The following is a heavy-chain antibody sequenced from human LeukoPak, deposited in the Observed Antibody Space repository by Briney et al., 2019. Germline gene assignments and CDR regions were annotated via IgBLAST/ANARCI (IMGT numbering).Heavy chain of an antibody. V-gene: IGHV1-69*06. Sequence: SVKVSCKASGGTFSSYAISWVRQAPGQGLEWMGGIIPIFGTANYAQKLQGRVTITADKSTSTAYMELSSLRSEDTAVYCCAREGGYSYASFDYWGQGTLVTVSS. D-gene: IGHD5-18*01. CDR3: AREGGYSYASFDY. CDR2: IIPIFGTA. CDR1: GGTFSSYA. J-gene: IGHJ4*02.